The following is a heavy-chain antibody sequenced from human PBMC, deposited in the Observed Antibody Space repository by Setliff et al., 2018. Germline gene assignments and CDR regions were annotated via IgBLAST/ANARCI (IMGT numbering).Heavy chain of an antibody. Sequence: GGSLRLSCAASGFSFNDYGISWVRQAPGKGLEWVSGINRNGDRTGYANSVKGRFTISRDNAKNSLFLQMDSLSVEDTAVYYCASAGHSGSWFPFDAFHIWGQGTMVTVSS. CDR3: ASAGHSGSWFPFDAFHI. J-gene: IGHJ3*02. CDR2: INRNGDRT. CDR1: GFSFNDYG. V-gene: IGHV3-20*04. D-gene: IGHD6-13*01.